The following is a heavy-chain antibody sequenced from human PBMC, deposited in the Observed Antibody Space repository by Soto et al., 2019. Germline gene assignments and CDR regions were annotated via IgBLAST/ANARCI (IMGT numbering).Heavy chain of an antibody. V-gene: IGHV1-3*01. Sequence: ASVKVSCKASGYTFTSYAMHWVRQAPGQRLEWMGWINAGNGNTKYSQKFQGRVTITRDTSASTAYMELSSLRSEDTAVYYCARGGIAGDAFDIWGQGTMVTVSS. CDR2: INAGNGNT. J-gene: IGHJ3*02. CDR1: GYTFTSYA. CDR3: ARGGIAGDAFDI. D-gene: IGHD6-13*01.